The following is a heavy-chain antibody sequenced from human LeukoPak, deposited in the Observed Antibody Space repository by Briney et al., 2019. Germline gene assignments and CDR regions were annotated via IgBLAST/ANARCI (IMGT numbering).Heavy chain of an antibody. D-gene: IGHD2-21*02. CDR3: VRVVTVSNTDPAFDI. CDR1: GSIFSSYG. CDR2: IWHDGSNR. Sequence: PGRSLRLSCAASGSIFSSYGMHWVRQAPGKGLEWVAVIWHDGSNRHYVDSVKGRFTISRDNPKSTLYLQMNSLRAEDTAVYYCVRVVTVSNTDPAFDIWGRGILVTVSS. V-gene: IGHV3-33*01. J-gene: IGHJ3*02.